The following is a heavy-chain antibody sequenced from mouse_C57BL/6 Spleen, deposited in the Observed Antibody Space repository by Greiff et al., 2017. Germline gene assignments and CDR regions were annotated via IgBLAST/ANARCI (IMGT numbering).Heavy chain of an antibody. CDR1: GYTFTSYW. D-gene: IGHD2-1*01. J-gene: IGHJ4*01. Sequence: QVQLQQSGAELVMPGASVKLSCKASGYTFTSYWMHWVKQRPGQGLEWIGEIDPSDSYTNYNQKFKGKSTLTVDKSSSTAYMQLSSLTSEDSAVYYCARVYYGNYGAMDYWGQGTSVTVSS. CDR2: IDPSDSYT. V-gene: IGHV1-69*01. CDR3: ARVYYGNYGAMDY.